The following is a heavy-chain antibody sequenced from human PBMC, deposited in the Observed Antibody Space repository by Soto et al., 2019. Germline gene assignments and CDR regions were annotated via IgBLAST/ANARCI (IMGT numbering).Heavy chain of an antibody. CDR2: IKSKTDGGTT. CDR3: TTDVTGAGGRGRWYFDL. J-gene: IGHJ2*01. CDR1: GFTFSNAW. D-gene: IGHD2-21*02. V-gene: IGHV3-15*01. Sequence: GGSLRLSCAASGFTFSNAWMSWVRQAPGKGLEWVGRIKSKTDGGTTDYAAPVKGRFTISRDDSKNTLYLQMNSLKTEDTAVYYCTTDVTGAGGRGRWYFDLWGRGTLVTVSS.